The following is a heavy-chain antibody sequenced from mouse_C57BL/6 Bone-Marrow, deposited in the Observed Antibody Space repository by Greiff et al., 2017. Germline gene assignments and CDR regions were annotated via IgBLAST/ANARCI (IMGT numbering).Heavy chain of an antibody. CDR1: GFTISSYG. CDR2: ISSGGSYT. CDR3: ARLQTGTAWFAY. D-gene: IGHD4-1*01. V-gene: IGHV5-6*01. Sequence: EVKLVESGGDLVKPGGSLKLSCAASGFTISSYGMSWVRQTPDKRLEWVATISSGGSYTYYPDSVKGRFTISRDNAKNTLYLQMSSLKSEDTAMYYCARLQTGTAWFAYWGQGTLVTVSA. J-gene: IGHJ3*01.